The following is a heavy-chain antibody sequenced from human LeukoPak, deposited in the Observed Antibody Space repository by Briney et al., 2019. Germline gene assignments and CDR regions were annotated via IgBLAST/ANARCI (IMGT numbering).Heavy chain of an antibody. Sequence: SETLSLTCSVSGGSISSYYWSWIRQPAGKGLEWIGRIYTSGSTNYNPSLKSRVTMSVDTSKDQISLNLSSVTAADTAVYYCARETTMVRGVILQINYYGMDVWGQGTTVTVSS. CDR3: ARETTMVRGVILQINYYGMDV. V-gene: IGHV4-4*07. D-gene: IGHD3-10*01. CDR2: IYTSGST. J-gene: IGHJ6*02. CDR1: GGSISSYY.